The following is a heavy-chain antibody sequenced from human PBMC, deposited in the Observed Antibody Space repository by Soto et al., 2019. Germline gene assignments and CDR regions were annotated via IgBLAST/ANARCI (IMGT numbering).Heavy chain of an antibody. J-gene: IGHJ4*02. Sequence: SETLSLTCSASGASIRDGDYYWSWLRQPPGKGPEWIGIIDYTGGTHYNPTLTGPVSMSVDTSANQFSLKVNFVTAADSAVYYCARVGYGEYGRGYYFAFWGPGILVTVSS. CDR3: ARVGYGEYGRGYYFAF. V-gene: IGHV4-30-4*01. CDR2: IDYTGGT. CDR1: GASIRDGDYY. D-gene: IGHD4-17*01.